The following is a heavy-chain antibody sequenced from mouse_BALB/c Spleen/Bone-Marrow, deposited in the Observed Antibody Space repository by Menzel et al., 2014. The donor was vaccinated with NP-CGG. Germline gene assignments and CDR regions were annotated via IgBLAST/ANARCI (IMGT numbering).Heavy chain of an antibody. D-gene: IGHD2-14*01. CDR3: VREDRYDGYFDY. Sequence: EVKLVESGGGLVQPKGSLKLSCAASGFTFNTYAMNWVRQAPGKGLEWVARIRSKSNNYATYYADSVKDRFTISRDDSQSMLYLQMNNLKTEDTAMYCCVREDRYDGYFDYWGQGTTLTVSS. V-gene: IGHV10-1*02. CDR1: GFTFNTYA. CDR2: IRSKSNNYAT. J-gene: IGHJ2*01.